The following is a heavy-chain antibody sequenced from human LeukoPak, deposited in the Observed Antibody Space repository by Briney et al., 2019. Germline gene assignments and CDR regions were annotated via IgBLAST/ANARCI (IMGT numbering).Heavy chain of an antibody. J-gene: IGHJ4*02. CDR2: FSVNDKTT. CDR1: GFTFNIHG. V-gene: IGHV3-23*01. CDR3: AKDPSVYYGDYIIR. Sequence: GGSLRLSCAASGFTFNIHGMSWVRQAPGKGLEWVSGFSVNDKTTYYADSVKGRFTISRDNSKYTLYLQMSSLRVEDTAVYYCAKDPSVYYGDYIIRWGQGTLVLVSS. D-gene: IGHD4-17*01.